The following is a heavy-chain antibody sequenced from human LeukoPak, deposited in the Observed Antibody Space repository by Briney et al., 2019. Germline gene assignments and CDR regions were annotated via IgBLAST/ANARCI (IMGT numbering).Heavy chain of an antibody. Sequence: SETLSLTCTVSGGSISSSSYSWGWIRQPPGKGLERIGSIYYSGSTYYNPSLKSRVTISVDTSNNEFSLKLSSVTAADTAVYYCASPSEWLRLGGFDYWGQGTLVTVSS. CDR1: GGSISSSSYS. V-gene: IGHV4-39*01. CDR3: ASPSEWLRLGGFDY. J-gene: IGHJ4*02. D-gene: IGHD5-12*01. CDR2: IYYSGST.